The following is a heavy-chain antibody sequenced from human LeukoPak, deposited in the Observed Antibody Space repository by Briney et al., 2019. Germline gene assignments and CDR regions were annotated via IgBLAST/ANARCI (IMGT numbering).Heavy chain of an antibody. V-gene: IGHV4-59*12. J-gene: IGHJ5*02. CDR1: GGSISGYY. CDR3: ARGTSYYGFWSGYSNWFDP. CDR2: IFYGGST. D-gene: IGHD3-3*01. Sequence: PSETLSLTCTVSGGSISGYYWSWIRQPPGKGLECIGYIFYGGSTNYNPSLKSRVTISVDTSKNQFSLKLSSVTAADTAVYYCARGTSYYGFWSGYSNWFDPWGQGTLVTVSS.